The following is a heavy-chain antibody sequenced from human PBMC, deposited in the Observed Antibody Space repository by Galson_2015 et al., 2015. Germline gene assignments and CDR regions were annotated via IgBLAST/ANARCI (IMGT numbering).Heavy chain of an antibody. CDR3: ARVGYSSDYYLDY. J-gene: IGHJ4*02. D-gene: IGHD3-22*01. V-gene: IGHV3-7*03. Sequence: SLRLSCAASGFTFSSYWMTWVRQGPGKGLEWVANIKQDGSEKYYVDSVKGRFTISRDNAKNSLYLQMNSLRAEDTAVYYCARVGYSSDYYLDYWGQGTLVTVSS. CDR2: IKQDGSEK. CDR1: GFTFSSYW.